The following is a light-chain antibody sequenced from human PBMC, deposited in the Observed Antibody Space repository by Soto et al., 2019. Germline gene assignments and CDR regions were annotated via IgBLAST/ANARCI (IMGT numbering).Light chain of an antibody. V-gene: IGLV2-14*03. J-gene: IGLJ1*01. Sequence: QSVLTQPASVSGSPGPSITISCTGTNSDVGNYKYVSWYQQHPGKVPKLIIYNVSNRPSGDSNRFSGSKSSNTASLTISGLHAEDEADYYCNSFTTGATYVFGTGTKLTVL. CDR2: NVS. CDR3: NSFTTGATYV. CDR1: NSDVGNYKY.